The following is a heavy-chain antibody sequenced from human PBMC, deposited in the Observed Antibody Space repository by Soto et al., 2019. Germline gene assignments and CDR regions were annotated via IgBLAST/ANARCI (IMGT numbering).Heavy chain of an antibody. J-gene: IGHJ4*02. V-gene: IGHV4-31*03. Sequence: QVQLQESGPGLVKPSETLSLTCSVSGGSIISGGYFWSWIRQHPGKGLEWIGYIFHTGSTNYNPSHKSRATISVDTSKNQFSLKLSSVTAADTAVYYCARGALHGDSVPDGYWGQGTLVTVSS. D-gene: IGHD4-17*01. CDR3: ARGALHGDSVPDGY. CDR2: IFHTGST. CDR1: GGSIISGGYF.